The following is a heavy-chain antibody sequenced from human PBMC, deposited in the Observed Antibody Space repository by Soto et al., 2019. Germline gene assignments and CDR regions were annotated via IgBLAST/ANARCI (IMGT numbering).Heavy chain of an antibody. CDR2: IYSGGST. CDR1: GFTVSSNY. Sequence: GGSLRLSCAASGFTVSSNYMSWVRQAPGKGLEWVSVIYSGGSTYYADSVKGRFTISRHNSKNTLYLQMNSLRAEDTAVYYCARGYCSSTSCDYYYYYYMDVWGKGTTVTVSS. D-gene: IGHD2-2*01. V-gene: IGHV3-53*04. CDR3: ARGYCSSTSCDYYYYYYMDV. J-gene: IGHJ6*03.